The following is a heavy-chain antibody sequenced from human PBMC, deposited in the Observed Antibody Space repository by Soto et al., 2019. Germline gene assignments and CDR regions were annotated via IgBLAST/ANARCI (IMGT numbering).Heavy chain of an antibody. CDR1: GFTFSTYA. D-gene: IGHD3-10*01. CDR3: ARSPATYDYGGNSVFWYFDL. J-gene: IGHJ2*01. Sequence: VQLVESGGGLVQPGGSLRLSCAASGFTFSTYAMHWVRQAPGKGLEWVAVISYDGSKKYYADSVKGRFTISRDNSKNTLSLEMISLRTEDTAVYHCARSPATYDYGGNSVFWYFDLWGRGTLVTVSS. V-gene: IGHV3-30-3*01. CDR2: ISYDGSKK.